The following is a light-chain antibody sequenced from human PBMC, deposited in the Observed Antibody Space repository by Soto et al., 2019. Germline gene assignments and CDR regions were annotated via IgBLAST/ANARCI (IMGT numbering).Light chain of an antibody. CDR1: QSIGSY. Sequence: IQMTQSPSSLSASVGERVTMTCRASQSIGSYVNWYQEKPGEAPKVLIFAASSLQSGVPSRFSGSGSGTDFTLTISSLQPEDFATYYCQQSYSTAWTFGQGTKVDIK. J-gene: IGKJ1*01. CDR3: QQSYSTAWT. V-gene: IGKV1-39*01. CDR2: AAS.